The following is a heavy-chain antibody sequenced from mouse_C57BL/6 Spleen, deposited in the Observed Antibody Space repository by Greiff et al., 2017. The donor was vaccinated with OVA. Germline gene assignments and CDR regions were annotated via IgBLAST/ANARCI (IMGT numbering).Heavy chain of an antibody. D-gene: IGHD2-5*01. CDR1: GYTFTSYW. V-gene: IGHV1-50*01. CDR3: ALGKGYSNCDY. J-gene: IGHJ2*01. CDR2: IDPSDSYT. Sequence: QVQLQQPGAELVKPGASVKLSCKASGYTFTSYWMQWVKQRPGQGLEWIGEIDPSDSYTNYNQKFKGKATLTVDTSSSTAYMQLSSLTSEDSAVYYCALGKGYSNCDYWGQGTTLTVSS.